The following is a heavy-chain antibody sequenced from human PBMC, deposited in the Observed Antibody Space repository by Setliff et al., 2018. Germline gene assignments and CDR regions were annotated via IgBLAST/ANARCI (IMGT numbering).Heavy chain of an antibody. V-gene: IGHV1-18*01. CDR2: VTVYNGNT. D-gene: IGHD1-1*01. CDR3: ARDVTGTYNGRLEY. CDR1: GYTFSNYG. Sequence: ASVKVSCKASGYTFSNYGVTWVRQAPGQGLEWMGWVTVYNGNTKYAQNLQGRLTLTRDTSAKIVFMELNGLRSDDTAVYYCARDVTGTYNGRLEYWGLGTLVTVSS. J-gene: IGHJ4*02.